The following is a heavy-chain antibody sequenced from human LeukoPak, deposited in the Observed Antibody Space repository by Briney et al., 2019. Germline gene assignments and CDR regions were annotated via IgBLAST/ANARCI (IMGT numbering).Heavy chain of an antibody. J-gene: IGHJ4*02. V-gene: IGHV4-59*01. CDR3: ATSMTTVTQGKYYFDY. CDR2: IYYSGST. D-gene: IGHD4-17*01. CDR1: GGSISSYY. Sequence: PSETLSLTCTVSGGSISSYYWSWIRQPPGKGLEWIGYIYYSGSTNYNPSLKSRVTISVDTSKNQFSLKLSSVTAADTAVYYCATSMTTVTQGKYYFDYWGQGTLVTVSA.